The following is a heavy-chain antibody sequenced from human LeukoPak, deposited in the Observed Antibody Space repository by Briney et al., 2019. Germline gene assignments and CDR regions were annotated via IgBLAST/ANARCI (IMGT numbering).Heavy chain of an antibody. J-gene: IGHJ4*02. CDR2: INSDGSST. Sequence: GGSLRLSCAAPGFTFSSYWMHWVRQAPGKGLVWVSRINSDGSSTSYADSVKGRFTISRDNAKNTLYLQMNSLRAEDTAVYYCARVPNYYGSGSYDYWGQGTLVTVSS. CDR3: ARVPNYYGSGSYDY. CDR1: GFTFSSYW. D-gene: IGHD3-10*01. V-gene: IGHV3-74*01.